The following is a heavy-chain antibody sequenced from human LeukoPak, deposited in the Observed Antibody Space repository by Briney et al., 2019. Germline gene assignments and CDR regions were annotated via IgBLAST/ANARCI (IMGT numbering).Heavy chain of an antibody. J-gene: IGHJ4*02. CDR3: ARETYGGNSYYFDY. CDR2: IKQDGSEK. CDR1: GFTFSSYW. Sequence: GGSLRLPCAASGFTFSSYWMSWVRQAPGKGLEWVANIKQDGSEKYYVDSVKGRFTISRDNAKNSLYLQMNSLRAEDTAVYYCARETYGGNSYYFDYWGQGTLVTVSS. D-gene: IGHD4-23*01. V-gene: IGHV3-7*01.